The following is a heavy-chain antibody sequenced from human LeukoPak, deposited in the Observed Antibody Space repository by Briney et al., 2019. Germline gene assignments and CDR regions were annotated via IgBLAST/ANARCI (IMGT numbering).Heavy chain of an antibody. V-gene: IGHV3-49*04. J-gene: IGHJ4*02. CDR1: GFTFGDYA. CDR3: TRGGGEVDY. CDR2: IRSKAYGGTT. D-gene: IGHD2-15*01. Sequence: PGGFLRLSCTASGFTFGDYAMSWVRQAPGKGLEWVGFIRSKAYGGTTEYAASVKGRFAISRDDSKSIAYLQMNSLKTEDTAVYYCTRGGGEVDYWGQGTLVTVSS.